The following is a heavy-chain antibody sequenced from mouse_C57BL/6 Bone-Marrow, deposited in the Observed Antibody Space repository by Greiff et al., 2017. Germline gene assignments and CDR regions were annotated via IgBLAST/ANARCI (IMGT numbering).Heavy chain of an antibody. CDR3: SVWLPLPFDF. D-gene: IGHD2-2*01. CDR1: GYTFTDYY. J-gene: IGHJ1*03. CDR2: INPNNGGN. V-gene: IGHV1-26*01. Sequence: EVQLHQSGPELVKPGASVKISCKASGYTFTDYYMNWVKQSHGKSLEWIGDINPNNGGNSYNQKFKGKATLTVDKSYSTAYMELRSLTSEDSAFYYSSVWLPLPFDFCGTGTTVTVSA.